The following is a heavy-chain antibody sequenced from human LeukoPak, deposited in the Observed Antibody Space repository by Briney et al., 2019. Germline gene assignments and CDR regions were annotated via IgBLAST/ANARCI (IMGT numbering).Heavy chain of an antibody. D-gene: IGHD3-22*01. J-gene: IGHJ5*02. V-gene: IGHV1-3*01. CDR2: INAGNGNT. CDR3: ASHYYDSSGYVWFDP. CDR1: GGTFSSYA. Sequence: ASVKVSCKASGGTFSSYAISWVRQAPGQRLEWMGWINAGNGNTKYSQKFQGRVTITRDTSASTAYMGLSSLRSEDTAVYYCASHYYDSSGYVWFDPWGQGTLVTVSS.